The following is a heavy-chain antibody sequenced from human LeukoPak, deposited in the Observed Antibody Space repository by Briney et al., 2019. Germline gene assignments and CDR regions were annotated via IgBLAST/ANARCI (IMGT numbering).Heavy chain of an antibody. J-gene: IGHJ4*02. CDR1: GYIFTGYY. D-gene: IGHD3-16*01. Sequence: GASVKVSCKASGYIFTGYYMHWVRQAPGQGLEWMGWINANSGGTKYAQKFQGRVTMTRDTSISTAYMELSRLRSDDTAVYYCARLGGARGSYWGQGTLVTVSS. CDR2: INANSGGT. CDR3: ARLGGARGSY. V-gene: IGHV1-2*02.